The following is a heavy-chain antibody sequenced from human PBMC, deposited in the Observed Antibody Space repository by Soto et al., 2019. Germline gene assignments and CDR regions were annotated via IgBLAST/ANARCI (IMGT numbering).Heavy chain of an antibody. CDR2: ISGSGGST. Sequence: LRLSCAASGFTFSSCAMSWVRQAPGKGLEWVAAISGSGGSTFYADPVKGRFSISRDKSKTTMYLQMNSLGAEVTAVYYFAKGRGYCSSTSCYVASDYWGQGTLVTVSS. J-gene: IGHJ4*02. V-gene: IGHV3-23*01. CDR3: AKGRGYCSSTSCYVASDY. D-gene: IGHD2-2*01. CDR1: GFTFSSCA.